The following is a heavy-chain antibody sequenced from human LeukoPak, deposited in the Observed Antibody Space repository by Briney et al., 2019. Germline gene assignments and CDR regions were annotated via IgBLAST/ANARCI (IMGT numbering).Heavy chain of an antibody. CDR2: IYPGDSDT. J-gene: IGHJ6*03. CDR1: GYSFTSYW. Sequence: HGESLKISCKGSGYSFTSYWIGWVRQMPGKGLEWMGIIYPGDSDTRYSPSFQGQVTISADKSISTAYLQWDRLKASDTAMYYCARHVEPAASYYYTDVWGKGTTVTVSS. V-gene: IGHV5-51*01. CDR3: ARHVEPAASYYYTDV. D-gene: IGHD2-2*01.